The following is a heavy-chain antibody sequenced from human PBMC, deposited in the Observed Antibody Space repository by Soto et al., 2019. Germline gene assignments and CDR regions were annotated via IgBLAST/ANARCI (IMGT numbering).Heavy chain of an antibody. CDR2: IYYSGST. Sequence: ASETLSLTCTVSGGSISSSSYYWGWIRQPPGKGLEWIGSIYYSGSTYYNPSLKSRVTISVDTSKNQFSLKLSSVTAADTALYYCARHDVSYGQYNWFDPWGQGTLVTVSS. J-gene: IGHJ5*02. D-gene: IGHD5-18*01. CDR1: GGSISSSSYY. V-gene: IGHV4-39*01. CDR3: ARHDVSYGQYNWFDP.